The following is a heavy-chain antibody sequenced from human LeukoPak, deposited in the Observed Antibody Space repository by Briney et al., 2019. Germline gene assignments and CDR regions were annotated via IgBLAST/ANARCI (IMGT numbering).Heavy chain of an antibody. J-gene: IGHJ3*02. D-gene: IGHD3-22*01. V-gene: IGHV3-23*01. CDR1: GFTFSSYG. Sequence: GGSLRLSCAASGFTFSSYGMHWVRQAPGKGLEWVSAISGSGGSTYYADTVKGRFTISRDNSKNTLYLQMNSLRAEDTAVYYCAKRGGSGYHDAFAIWGQGTMVTVSS. CDR3: AKRGGSGYHDAFAI. CDR2: ISGSGGST.